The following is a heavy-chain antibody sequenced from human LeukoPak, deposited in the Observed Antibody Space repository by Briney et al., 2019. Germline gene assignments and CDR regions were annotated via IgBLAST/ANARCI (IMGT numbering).Heavy chain of an antibody. CDR1: GFTFSSYG. CDR2: ISYDGSNK. CDR3: ANLLRWEPY. V-gene: IGHV3-30*18. D-gene: IGHD4-23*01. J-gene: IGHJ4*01. Sequence: GRSLRLSCAASGFTFSSYGMQWVGQAPGKGLEGVAFISYDGSNKYYAASVKGRFTISSDNSNNTLYLQMNSLRAEDTAGYYCANLLRWEPYWGHGTLVTVSS.